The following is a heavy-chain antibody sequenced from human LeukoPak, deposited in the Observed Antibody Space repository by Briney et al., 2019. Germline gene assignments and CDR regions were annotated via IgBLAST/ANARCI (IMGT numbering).Heavy chain of an antibody. CDR2: IYYSGST. J-gene: IGHJ6*03. CDR1: GGSISSSSYY. CDR3: ARDSGEITIFGVGTPYYMDV. Sequence: SETLSLTCTVSGGSISSSSYYWGWIRQPPGKGLEWIGSIYYSGSTYYNPSLKRRVTISVDTSKNQFSLKLSSVTAADTARYYCARDSGEITIFGVGTPYYMDVWGKGTTVTVSS. V-gene: IGHV4-39*07. D-gene: IGHD3-3*01.